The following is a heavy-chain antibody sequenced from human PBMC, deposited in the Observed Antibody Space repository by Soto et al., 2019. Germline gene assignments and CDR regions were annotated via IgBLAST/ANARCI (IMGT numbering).Heavy chain of an antibody. J-gene: IGHJ1*01. CDR3: ARDRTLAAAGNAEYFEH. CDR2: ISAYNGNT. D-gene: IGHD6-13*01. Sequence: ASVKVSCKASGYTFTSYGISWVRQAPGQGLEWMGWISAYNGNTNYAQKLQGRVTMTTDTSTSTAYMELRSLRSDDTAVYYCARDRTLAAAGNAEYFEHWGQGTLVTVSS. V-gene: IGHV1-18*01. CDR1: GYTFTSYG.